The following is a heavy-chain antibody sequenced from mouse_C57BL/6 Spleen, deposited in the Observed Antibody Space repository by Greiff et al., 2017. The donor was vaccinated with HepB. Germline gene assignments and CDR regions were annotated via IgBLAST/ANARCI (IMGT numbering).Heavy chain of an antibody. Sequence: QVQLQQSGPGLVQPSQSLSITCTVSGFSLTSYGVHLVRQSPGKGLEWLGVIWSGGSTDYNAAFISRLSISKDNSKSQVFFKMNSLQADDTAIYYCASSYDYPFAYWGQGTLVTVSA. CDR1: GFSLTSYG. CDR2: IWSGGST. V-gene: IGHV2-2*01. CDR3: ASSYDYPFAY. J-gene: IGHJ3*01. D-gene: IGHD2-4*01.